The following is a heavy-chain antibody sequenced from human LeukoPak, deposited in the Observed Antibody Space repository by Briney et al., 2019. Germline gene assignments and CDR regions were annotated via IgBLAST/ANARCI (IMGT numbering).Heavy chain of an antibody. CDR2: ISSSSSYI. CDR1: GFTFSSYS. Sequence: GGSLRLFCAASGFTFSSYSMNWVRQAPGKGLEWVSSISSSSSYIYYADSVKGRFTISRDNAKNSLYLQMNSLRAEDTAVYYCAREPVGYCSSTSCYFDYWGQGTLVTVSS. J-gene: IGHJ4*02. V-gene: IGHV3-21*01. CDR3: AREPVGYCSSTSCYFDY. D-gene: IGHD2-2*03.